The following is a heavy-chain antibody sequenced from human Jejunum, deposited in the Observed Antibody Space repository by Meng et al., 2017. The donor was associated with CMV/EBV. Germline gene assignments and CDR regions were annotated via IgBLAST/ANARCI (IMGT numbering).Heavy chain of an antibody. D-gene: IGHD1-14*01. V-gene: IGHV1-8*01. Sequence: KVSCKGSGYTFTSYDINWVRQAAGQGLEWMGWTNPRSANTGSAQKFQGRLTMTMNTSIGTAYMELSSLRSEDTAVYYCARNGIFFDYWGQGALVTVSS. CDR2: TNPRSANT. CDR1: GYTFTSYD. CDR3: ARNGIFFDY. J-gene: IGHJ4*02.